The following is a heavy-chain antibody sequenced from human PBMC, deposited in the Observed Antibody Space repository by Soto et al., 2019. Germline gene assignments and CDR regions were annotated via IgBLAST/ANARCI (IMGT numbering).Heavy chain of an antibody. Sequence: QVQLVQSGAVVKKPGASVKVSCKASGYTFTNYDIHWVRQATGQGLEWMGWMNPDSGNTGQSKQFQGRVTMTRDTSISTAYMEMSSLRFEDTAVYYCARGRFRRTWFDPWGQGTLVTVSS. CDR1: GYTFTNYD. J-gene: IGHJ5*02. CDR2: MNPDSGNT. V-gene: IGHV1-8*01. CDR3: ARGRFRRTWFDP. D-gene: IGHD3-16*01.